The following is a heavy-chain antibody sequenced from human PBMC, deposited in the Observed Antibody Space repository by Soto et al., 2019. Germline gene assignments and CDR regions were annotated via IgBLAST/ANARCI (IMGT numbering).Heavy chain of an antibody. J-gene: IGHJ3*02. D-gene: IGHD3-22*01. CDR1: GGSISSYY. CDR3: ARTYDGSGPNSGGYAFDI. V-gene: IGHV4-59*01. Sequence: SETLSLTCSVSGGSISSYYWSWIRQPPWKGLEWIAYIYYSGTSYNPSLKSRVSISLDTSKNQFSLKLSSVTAADTAVYYCARTYDGSGPNSGGYAFDIWAQGTMVTVSS. CDR2: IYYSGT.